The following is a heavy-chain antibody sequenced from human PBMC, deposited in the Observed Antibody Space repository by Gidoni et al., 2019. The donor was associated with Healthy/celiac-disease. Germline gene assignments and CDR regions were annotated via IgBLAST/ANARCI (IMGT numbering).Heavy chain of an antibody. CDR2: IKQDGSEK. CDR1: GFTFSSYW. Sequence: EVQLVESGGGLVQPGGSLRLSCAASGFTFSSYWMSWVRKAPGKGLEWVANIKQDGSEKYYVDSVKGRFTISRDNAKNSLYLQMNSLRAEDTAVYYCARSSYDFWSGYHEYYMDVWGKGTTVTVSS. V-gene: IGHV3-7*03. J-gene: IGHJ6*03. D-gene: IGHD3-3*01. CDR3: ARSSYDFWSGYHEYYMDV.